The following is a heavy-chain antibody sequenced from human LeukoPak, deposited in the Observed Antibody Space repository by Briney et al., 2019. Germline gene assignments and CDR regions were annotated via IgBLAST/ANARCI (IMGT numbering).Heavy chain of an antibody. CDR1: GFTFSNYA. Sequence: PGGSLRLSCAASGFTFSNYAMSWVRQAPGKGLVWVSRINRDGSSTSYADSVKGRFTISRDNAKNTLYLQMNSLRVEDTAVYYCARENLVIVVVVAANWFDPWGQGTLVTVSS. J-gene: IGHJ5*02. V-gene: IGHV3-74*01. CDR3: ARENLVIVVVVAANWFDP. CDR2: INRDGSST. D-gene: IGHD2-15*01.